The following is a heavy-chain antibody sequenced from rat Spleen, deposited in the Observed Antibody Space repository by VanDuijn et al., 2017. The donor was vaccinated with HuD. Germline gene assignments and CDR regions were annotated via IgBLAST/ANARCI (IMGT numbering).Heavy chain of an antibody. CDR2: INKDSSIR. V-gene: IGHV4-2*01. J-gene: IGHJ2*01. Sequence: EVKLVESGGGLVQSGRSLKLSCAASGFNFNDHWMGWVRQAPGKGREWIGEINKDSSIRKYIPSLKEKIIISRDNAQNTLYLQMSKLGSEDTAIYYCVREEVGVRDWGQGVMVTVSS. CDR3: VREEVGVRD. CDR1: GFNFNDHW. D-gene: IGHD4-3*01.